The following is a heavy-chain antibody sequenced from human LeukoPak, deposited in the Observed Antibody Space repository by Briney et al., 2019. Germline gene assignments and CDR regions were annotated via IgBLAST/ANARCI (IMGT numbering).Heavy chain of an antibody. CDR2: IDGDGDNT. Sequence: GGSLRLSCAASGFTFRSYSMHWVRQAPGKGLEYVSAIDGDGDNTFYADSVKGRFTISRDNSKNTLSHQMGSLRPEDMAVYYCARVNRGYDYWGQGTLVTVSS. V-gene: IGHV3-64*02. CDR3: ARVNRGYDY. J-gene: IGHJ4*02. CDR1: GFTFRSYS. D-gene: IGHD5-12*01.